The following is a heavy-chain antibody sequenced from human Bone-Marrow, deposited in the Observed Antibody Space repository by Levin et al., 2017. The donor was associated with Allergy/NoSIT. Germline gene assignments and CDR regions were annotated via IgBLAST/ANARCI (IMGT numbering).Heavy chain of an antibody. V-gene: IGHV3-30*04. CDR2: ISFDGTYK. J-gene: IGHJ4*02. D-gene: IGHD3-22*01. CDR3: ARDHYDTSGYWSYFES. CDR1: GFTFSSYA. Sequence: GESLKISCAASGFTFSSYAMHWVRQAPGKGLEWVALISFDGTYKNYADSVRGRFTISRDNSESTLYLQMNTLRAEDTAVYSCARDHYDTSGYWSYFESWGQGTLVTVSS.